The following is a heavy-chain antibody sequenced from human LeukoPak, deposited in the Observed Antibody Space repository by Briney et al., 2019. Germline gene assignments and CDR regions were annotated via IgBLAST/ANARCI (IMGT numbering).Heavy chain of an antibody. CDR1: GLTFSSYA. Sequence: GGSLRLSCAASGLTFSSYAMSWVRQAPGKGLEWVSAISGSGGSTYYADSVKGRFTISRDNSKNTLYLQMNSLRAEDTAVYYCAKADVLRYFDWLNSAYYFDYWGQGTLVTVSS. D-gene: IGHD3-9*01. CDR2: ISGSGGST. CDR3: AKADVLRYFDWLNSAYYFDY. V-gene: IGHV3-23*01. J-gene: IGHJ4*02.